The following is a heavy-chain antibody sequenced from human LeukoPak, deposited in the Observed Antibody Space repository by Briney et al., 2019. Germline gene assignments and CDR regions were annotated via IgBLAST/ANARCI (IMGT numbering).Heavy chain of an antibody. CDR1: GGSISSSSYY. Sequence: SETLSLTCTVSGGSISSSSYYWGWIRQPPGKGLEWIGSIYYSGSTYYNPSLKSRVTISVDTSKNQFSLKLSSVTAADTAVYYCARVEMATSQDFDYWGQGTLVTVSS. CDR2: IYYSGST. CDR3: ARVEMATSQDFDY. J-gene: IGHJ4*02. V-gene: IGHV4-39*01. D-gene: IGHD5-24*01.